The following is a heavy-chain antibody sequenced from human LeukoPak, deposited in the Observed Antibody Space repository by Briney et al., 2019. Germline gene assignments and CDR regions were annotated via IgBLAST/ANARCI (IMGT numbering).Heavy chain of an antibody. V-gene: IGHV3-30-3*01. CDR3: ARDLGSSGWYYFDY. D-gene: IGHD6-19*01. CDR1: GFTFSSYA. CDR2: ISYDGSNK. J-gene: IGHJ4*02. Sequence: GRSLRLSCAASGFTFSSYAMHWVRQAPGKGLEWVAVISYDGSNKYYADSVKGRFTISRDNSKNTLYLQMNSLRAEDTAVYYCARDLGSSGWYYFDYWGQGTLVTVSS.